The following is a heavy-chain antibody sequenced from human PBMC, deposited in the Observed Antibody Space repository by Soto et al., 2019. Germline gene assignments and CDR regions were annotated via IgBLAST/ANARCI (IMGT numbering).Heavy chain of an antibody. V-gene: IGHV4-30-4*01. Sequence: LSLTCTVSGGSINSGVYYWTWIRQPPGKGLEWIGFIYHTGNTYYNASLKSRATLSLATSKNQLSLNLTSVTAADTAVYYCGRGGPQLWFDPWGQGTLVTVAS. CDR3: GRGGPQLWFDP. CDR2: IYHTGNT. CDR1: GGSINSGVYY. J-gene: IGHJ5*02. D-gene: IGHD2-15*01.